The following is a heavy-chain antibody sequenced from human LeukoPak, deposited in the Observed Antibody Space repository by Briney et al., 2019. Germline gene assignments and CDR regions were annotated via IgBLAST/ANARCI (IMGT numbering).Heavy chain of an antibody. J-gene: IGHJ6*03. CDR1: GFTFSSYA. V-gene: IGHV3-21*01. D-gene: IGHD3-22*01. Sequence: GGSLRLSCAASGFTFSSYAMSWVRQAPGKGLEWVSSISSSSSYIYYADSVKGRFTISRDNAKNSLYLQMNSLRAEDTAVYYCVGMYYYDSSADYYMDVWGKGTTVTVSS. CDR2: ISSSSSYI. CDR3: VGMYYYDSSADYYMDV.